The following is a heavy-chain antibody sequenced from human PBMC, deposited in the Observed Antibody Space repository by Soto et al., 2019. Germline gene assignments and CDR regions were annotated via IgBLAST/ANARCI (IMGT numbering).Heavy chain of an antibody. V-gene: IGHV4-31*02. Sequence: QVQVQESGPGLVKPSQTLSLKCSVSGGSIGSRDYYWSWIRQHPEKGLEWIGSIYYNGNTDYNPSLRGRPTMSLETSKNEFSLKLTSVTAADTAVYYCARDKGGAALKGSGMEVWGQGTTVTVS. CDR2: IYYNGNT. CDR3: ARDKGGAALKGSGMEV. J-gene: IGHJ6*02. CDR1: GGSIGSRDYY. D-gene: IGHD3-10*01.